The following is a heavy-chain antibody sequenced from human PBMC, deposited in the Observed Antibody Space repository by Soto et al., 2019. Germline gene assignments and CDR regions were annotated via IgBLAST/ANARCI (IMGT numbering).Heavy chain of an antibody. CDR1: GYTFTSYA. Sequence: QVQLVQSGAEVKKPGASVKVSCKASGYTFTSYAMHWVRQAPGQRLEWMGWINAGNGNTKYSQKFQGRVTITRDTFASTAYMELSSLRSEDTAVYYCARVGYDILTGYSHWGQGTLVTVSS. CDR2: INAGNGNT. V-gene: IGHV1-3*01. CDR3: ARVGYDILTGYSH. J-gene: IGHJ4*02. D-gene: IGHD3-9*01.